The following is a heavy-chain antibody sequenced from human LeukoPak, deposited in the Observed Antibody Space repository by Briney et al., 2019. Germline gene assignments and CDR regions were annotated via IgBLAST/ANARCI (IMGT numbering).Heavy chain of an antibody. CDR3: ARDLSPVVRASPMGY. J-gene: IGHJ4*02. CDR1: GFTFSSFA. Sequence: PGGSLRLSCSASGFTFSSFAMHWVRQAPGKGLEWVAIITYDGYYKYYSDSVKGRFTISSDTSKNTLYLQMNSLRAEDTAVYYCARDLSPVVRASPMGYWGQGTPVTVSS. D-gene: IGHD3-10*01. CDR2: ITYDGYYK. V-gene: IGHV3-30*01.